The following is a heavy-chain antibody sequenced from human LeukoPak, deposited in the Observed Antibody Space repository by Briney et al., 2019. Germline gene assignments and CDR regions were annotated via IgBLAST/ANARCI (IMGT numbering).Heavy chain of an antibody. CDR3: ARVRGSRNSYYFDY. D-gene: IGHD4-23*01. J-gene: IGHJ4*02. Sequence: TPSETLSLTCTVSGGSISSYYWSWIRQPPGKGLEWIGYIYYSGSTNYNPSLKSRVTISVDTSKNQFSLKLSSVTAADTAVYYCARVRGSRNSYYFDYWGQGTLVTVS. V-gene: IGHV4-59*01. CDR1: GGSISSYY. CDR2: IYYSGST.